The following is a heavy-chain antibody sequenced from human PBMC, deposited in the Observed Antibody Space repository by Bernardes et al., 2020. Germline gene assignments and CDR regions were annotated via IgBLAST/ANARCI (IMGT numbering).Heavy chain of an antibody. CDR2: IRWNSGSI. J-gene: IGHJ6*02. Sequence: GGSLRLSCSASGFTFYDYAMHWVRQAPGKCLEWVSGIRWNSGSIGYADSVKGRFTISRDNTKNSLYLQMNSLRAEDTALYYCAKDIWLLWFGELSGGMDVWGQGTTVTVSS. D-gene: IGHD3-10*01. V-gene: IGHV3-9*01. CDR1: GFTFYDYA. CDR3: AKDIWLLWFGELSGGMDV.